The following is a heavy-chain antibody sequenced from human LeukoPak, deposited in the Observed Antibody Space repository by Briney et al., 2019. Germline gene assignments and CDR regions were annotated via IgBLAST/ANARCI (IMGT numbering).Heavy chain of an antibody. Sequence: PGGSLRLSCAASAYTFSSYGMHWVRQAPGKGLEWVAYIQYDRTNEQYAHSVKGRFRISRDNSNNILYLQMNSLRVEDTAVYYCAREWSGFGELPDYWGQGTLVTVSS. CDR1: AYTFSSYG. V-gene: IGHV3-30*02. D-gene: IGHD3-10*01. CDR2: IQYDRTNE. J-gene: IGHJ4*02. CDR3: AREWSGFGELPDY.